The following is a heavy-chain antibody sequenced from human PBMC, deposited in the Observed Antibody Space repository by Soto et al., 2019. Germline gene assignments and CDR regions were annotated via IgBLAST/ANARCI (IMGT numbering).Heavy chain of an antibody. CDR2: INPSGGST. J-gene: IGHJ6*02. Sequence: ASVKVSCKASGYTFTSYYMHWVRQAPGQGLEWMGIINPSGGSTSYAQKFQGRVTMTRDTSTSTVYMELSSLRSEDTAVYYCTRPYCGGDCYSDYYYGMDVWGQGTTVTVSS. V-gene: IGHV1-46*01. CDR1: GYTFTSYY. CDR3: TRPYCGGDCYSDYYYGMDV. D-gene: IGHD2-21*02.